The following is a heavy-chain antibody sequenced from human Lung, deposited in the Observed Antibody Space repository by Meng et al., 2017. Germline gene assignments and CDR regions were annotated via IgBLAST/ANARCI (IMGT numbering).Heavy chain of an antibody. Sequence: QVQLQESGPGLVKPSGTLSLTCAVSGGSITSSTWWSWVRQTPGKGLEWFGEIFHSGSTNYNPPLESRVTISVDKSKNQFSLKAYSVTAADTATYYCARFDISSSGRGDYWGQGILVTVSS. CDR3: ARFDISSSGRGDY. V-gene: IGHV4-4*02. CDR2: IFHSGST. D-gene: IGHD1-26*01. J-gene: IGHJ4*02. CDR1: GGSITSSTW.